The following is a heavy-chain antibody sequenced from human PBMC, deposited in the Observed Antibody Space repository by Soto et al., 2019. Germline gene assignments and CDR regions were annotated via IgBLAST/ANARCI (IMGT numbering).Heavy chain of an antibody. Sequence: SETLSRTCTCSGASISSGDYYWSWIRQHPGKGLEWIGYIHNSGTTYYIPPLKSRLAMTVDTSKNQLSLKLTSVTAADTALYYCARGVTFGGVIAPRFDPWGQGTLVTVSS. CDR3: ARGVTFGGVIAPRFDP. V-gene: IGHV4-31*03. D-gene: IGHD3-16*02. J-gene: IGHJ5*02. CDR1: GASISSGDYY. CDR2: IHNSGTT.